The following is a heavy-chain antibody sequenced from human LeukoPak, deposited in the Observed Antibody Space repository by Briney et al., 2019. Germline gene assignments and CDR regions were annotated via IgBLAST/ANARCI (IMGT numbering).Heavy chain of an antibody. CDR2: VNPNSGNT. D-gene: IGHD3-3*01. V-gene: IGHV1-8*01. CDR3: ARGAGEWLATYYMDV. Sequence: ASVRVSCKASGYTFTTSDINWVRQAPGQGLEWMGWVNPNSGNTDYAQEFQGRVTMTRNTSISTAYMELSSLRSEDTAIYYCARGAGEWLATYYMDVWGKGTTVIVSS. J-gene: IGHJ6*03. CDR1: GYTFTTSD.